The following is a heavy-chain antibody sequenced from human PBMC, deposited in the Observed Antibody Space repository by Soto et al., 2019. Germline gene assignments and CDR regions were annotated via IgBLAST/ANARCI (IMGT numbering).Heavy chain of an antibody. CDR2: IFYSGST. V-gene: IGHV4-30-4*01. CDR1: GGSISSGDYY. CDR3: ARDRAASYYAGHNNWFDP. J-gene: IGHJ5*02. Sequence: PSETLSLTCTVSGGSISSGDYYWSWIRQPPGKGLVWIGYIFYSGSTYYNPSLKSRVTISVDTSKNQFSLKLSSVTAADTAVYYCARDRAASYYAGHNNWFDPWGQGTLVTVSS. D-gene: IGHD1-26*01.